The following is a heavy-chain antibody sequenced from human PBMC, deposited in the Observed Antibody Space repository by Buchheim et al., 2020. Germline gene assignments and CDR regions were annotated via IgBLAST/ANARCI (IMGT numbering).Heavy chain of an antibody. J-gene: IGHJ4*02. Sequence: QVQLVESGGGVVLPGRSLRLSCAASGFTFSAYAMHWVRQAPGKGLEWVALILYDGSNKYYADSMKGRFTISRDNSQNPVYLQMNSLRAEDTAIYYGAKDRWNAGRYYQIDHWGQGTL. D-gene: IGHD3-10*01. CDR3: AKDRWNAGRYYQIDH. CDR1: GFTFSAYA. CDR2: ILYDGSNK. V-gene: IGHV3-30*18.